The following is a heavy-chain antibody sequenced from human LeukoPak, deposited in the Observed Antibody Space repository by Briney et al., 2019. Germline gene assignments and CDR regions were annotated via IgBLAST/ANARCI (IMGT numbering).Heavy chain of an antibody. CDR3: ARLLGPYCSSTSCYEYFDY. Sequence: GESLKISCKGSGYSFTSYWIGWVRQMPGKGLEWMGIIYSGDSDTRYSPSFQGQVTISADKSISTAYLQWSSLKASDTAMYYCARLLGPYCSSTSCYEYFDYWGQGTLVTVSS. CDR2: IYSGDSDT. V-gene: IGHV5-51*01. D-gene: IGHD2-2*01. J-gene: IGHJ4*02. CDR1: GYSFTSYW.